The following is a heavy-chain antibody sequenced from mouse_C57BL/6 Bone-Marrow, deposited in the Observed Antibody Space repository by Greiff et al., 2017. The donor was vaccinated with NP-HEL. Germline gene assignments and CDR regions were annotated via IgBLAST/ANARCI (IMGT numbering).Heavy chain of an antibody. CDR2: INPNNGGT. V-gene: IGHV1-26*01. CDR1: GYTFTDYY. J-gene: IGHJ2*01. D-gene: IGHD4-1*01. Sequence: VQLQQSGPELVKPGASVKISCKASGYTFTDYYMNWVKQSHGKSLEWIGDINPNNGGTSYNQKFKGKATLTVDKSSSTAYMELRSLTSEDSAVFYFSRRETGTGDFGYWGQGTTLTVSS. CDR3: SRRETGTGDFGY.